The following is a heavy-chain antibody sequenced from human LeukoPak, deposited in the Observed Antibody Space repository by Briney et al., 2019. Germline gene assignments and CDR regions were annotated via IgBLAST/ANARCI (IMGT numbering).Heavy chain of an antibody. V-gene: IGHV3-21*01. CDR2: ISSSSSYI. Sequence: GGSLRLSCAASGFTFSSYSMNWVRQAPGKGLEWVSSISSSSSYIYYADSVKGRFTISGDNAKNSLYLQMNSLRAEDTAVYYCARGGYYYGSGSLDFDYWGQGTLVTVSS. J-gene: IGHJ4*02. CDR1: GFTFSSYS. D-gene: IGHD3-10*01. CDR3: ARGGYYYGSGSLDFDY.